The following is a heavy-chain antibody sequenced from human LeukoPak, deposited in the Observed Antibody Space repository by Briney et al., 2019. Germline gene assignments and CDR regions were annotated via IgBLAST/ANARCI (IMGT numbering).Heavy chain of an antibody. D-gene: IGHD2-21*01. CDR2: IWYDGSNK. J-gene: IGHJ4*02. V-gene: IGHV3-33*01. CDR1: GFTFSSYG. Sequence: PGGSLRLSCAASGFTFSSYGMHWVRQAPGKGLEWVAVIWYDGSNKYYADSVKGRFTISRDNSKNTQYLQMNSLRAEDTAVYYCARPRVRDSIAMVYYFDYWGQGTLVTVSS. CDR3: ARPRVRDSIAMVYYFDY.